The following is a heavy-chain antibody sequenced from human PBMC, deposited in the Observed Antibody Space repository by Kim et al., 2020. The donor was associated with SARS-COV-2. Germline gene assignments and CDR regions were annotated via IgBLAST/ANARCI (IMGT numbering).Heavy chain of an antibody. J-gene: IGHJ6*03. CDR3: ATSGGLGGRLLYM. CDR1: GGSISDYY. D-gene: IGHD2-21*01. V-gene: IGHV4-59*13. Sequence: SETLSLTCTVSGGSISDYYWSWIRQPPGKGLEWIGYIYYSGSTNYTPSLKSRVTISVDTSTNKFSLKLSYVTPEEKAVYYCATSGGLGGRLLYM. CDR2: IYYSGST.